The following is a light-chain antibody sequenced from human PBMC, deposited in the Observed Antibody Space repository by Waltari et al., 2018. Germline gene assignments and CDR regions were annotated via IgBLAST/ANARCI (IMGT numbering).Light chain of an antibody. CDR2: DAS. J-gene: IGKJ4*01. Sequence: EIVLTQSPATLSLSPGERATLSCSASQSVSSFLAWFQQKPGQAPRLLIFDASKRATDIPARFSATGSGTDFTLTISSLEPEDFAVYYCQQRSNWPSLSFGGGTKVEIK. V-gene: IGKV3-11*01. CDR1: QSVSSF. CDR3: QQRSNWPSLS.